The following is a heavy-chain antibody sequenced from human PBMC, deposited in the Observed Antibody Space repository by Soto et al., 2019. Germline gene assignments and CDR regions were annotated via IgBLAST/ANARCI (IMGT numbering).Heavy chain of an antibody. V-gene: IGHV3-30*18. Sequence: QVQLVESXXXXXXXXXXXXLSCAASGFTFSTYGMHWVRQAPGKGLEWVAVISYDGGDKYYADSVKGRFTISRDNSKNTLYLQMNSRRTEDTAVYYCAKLFYYGSGSTDYWGQGNLVTVSS. CDR3: AKLFYYGSGSTDY. D-gene: IGHD3-10*01. J-gene: IGHJ4*02. CDR2: ISYDGGDK. CDR1: GFTFSTYG.